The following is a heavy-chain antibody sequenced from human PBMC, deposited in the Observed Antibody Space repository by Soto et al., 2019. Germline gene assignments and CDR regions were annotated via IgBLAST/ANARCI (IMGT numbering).Heavy chain of an antibody. CDR2: IFPSDSDT. J-gene: IGHJ5*02. Sequence: GESLKISCRTSGYKFTSSWIAWVRQMPGKGLEWMGIIFPSDSDTRYSPSFQGQVTISADRSASTVFLQWASLKASDTAVYFCARKDKSGYFNWFDPWGQGTLVTVSS. V-gene: IGHV5-51*01. CDR3: ARKDKSGYFNWFDP. D-gene: IGHD3-22*01. CDR1: GYKFTSSW.